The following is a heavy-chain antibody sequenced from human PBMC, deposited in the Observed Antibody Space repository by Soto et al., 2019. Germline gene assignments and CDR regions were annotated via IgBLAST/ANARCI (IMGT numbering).Heavy chain of an antibody. J-gene: IGHJ4*02. CDR2: IKSKTDGGTT. Sequence: EVQLVESGGGLVKSGGSLRLSCAASGFTFSNAWMNWVRQAPGKGLEWVGRIKSKTDGGTTDYAAPVKGRFTISRDDSKNTLYLQMNSLKTEDTAVYYCSSRIAAAGTGDYWGQGTLVTVSS. V-gene: IGHV3-15*07. CDR1: GFTFSNAW. D-gene: IGHD6-13*01. CDR3: SSRIAAAGTGDY.